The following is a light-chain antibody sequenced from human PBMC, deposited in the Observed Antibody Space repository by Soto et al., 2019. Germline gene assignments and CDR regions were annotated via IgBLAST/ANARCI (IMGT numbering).Light chain of an antibody. CDR2: AAS. Sequence: DIQMTQSPSSLSASVGDRVTITCRASQSISSYLNWYQQKPGKAPKLLIYAASSLQSGVPSRISGSGSGTDFTLTISSLQPEDFATYYCQQSYSTLTFGPGTKVDI. J-gene: IGKJ3*01. V-gene: IGKV1-39*01. CDR1: QSISSY. CDR3: QQSYSTLT.